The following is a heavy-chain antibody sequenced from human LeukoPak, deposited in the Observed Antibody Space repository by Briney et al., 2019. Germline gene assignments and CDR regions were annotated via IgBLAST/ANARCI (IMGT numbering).Heavy chain of an antibody. CDR3: AKGTHYYDSSGLDAFDI. Sequence: GGSLRLSCAASGFTFSSYAMSWVRQAPGKGLEWVSAISGSGGSTYYADSVKGRFTISRENSKTRLYLQINSQRAENTAVYYCAKGTHYYDSSGLDAFDIWGQGPMVTVSS. CDR2: ISGSGGST. V-gene: IGHV3-23*01. D-gene: IGHD3-22*01. CDR1: GFTFSSYA. J-gene: IGHJ3*02.